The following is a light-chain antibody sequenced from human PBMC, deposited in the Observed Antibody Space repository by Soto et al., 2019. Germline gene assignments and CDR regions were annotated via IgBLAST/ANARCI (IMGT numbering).Light chain of an antibody. CDR2: AAS. CDR1: QRSSYY. CDR3: QQTYSTPYT. Sequence: DIQMTQSPSSLSTSVGDRVTITCRASQRSSYYLNWYQQKPGKAPKLLIYAASSLQSGVPSRFSGSGSGTDFTLTISSLQAEDSATYYCQQTYSTPYTFGQGTKLEIK. V-gene: IGKV1-39*01. J-gene: IGKJ2*01.